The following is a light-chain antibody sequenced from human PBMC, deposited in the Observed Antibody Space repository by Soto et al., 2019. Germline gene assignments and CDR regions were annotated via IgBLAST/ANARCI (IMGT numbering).Light chain of an antibody. J-gene: IGKJ3*01. V-gene: IGKV3-20*01. CDR1: QSVSSSY. CDR2: STS. CDR3: QQYGSSPPIT. Sequence: EIVLTQSPGTLSLSPGERATLSCRASQSVSSSYLAWYQQKPGQAPRLLIYSTSSRATGIPDRCSGGGSGTDFTLPISRLEPEDFAVYYCQQYGSSPPITFGPGTKVDIK.